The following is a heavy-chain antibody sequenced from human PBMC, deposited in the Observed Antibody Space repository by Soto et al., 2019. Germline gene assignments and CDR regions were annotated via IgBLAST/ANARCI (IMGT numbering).Heavy chain of an antibody. V-gene: IGHV3-23*01. J-gene: IGHJ4*02. Sequence: DVQLLESGGGLVQPGGALRLSCTASGFTFSNYAMSWVRQAPGKGLEWVSSMSGSGGGTYYADSVKGRFTISRDNSNKTLDLHMSSLRAEDTAFYYCAKEPNYDFWSGYRYFDSWGQGSLVTVSS. CDR3: AKEPNYDFWSGYRYFDS. CDR2: MSGSGGGT. D-gene: IGHD3-3*01. CDR1: GFTFSNYA.